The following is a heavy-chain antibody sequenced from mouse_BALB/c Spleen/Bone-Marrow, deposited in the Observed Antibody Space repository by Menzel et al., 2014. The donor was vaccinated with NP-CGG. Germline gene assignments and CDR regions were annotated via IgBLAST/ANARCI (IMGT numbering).Heavy chain of an antibody. V-gene: IGHV7-3*02. Sequence: EVQGVESGGGLVQPGGSLRLSYATSGFTFTDYYMSWVRQPPGKALEWLGFIRSKANGYTTEYSASVKGRFTISRDNSQSILYLQMNTLRAEDSATYYCARDRGGLLHDYWGQGTTLTVSS. D-gene: IGHD1-1*01. J-gene: IGHJ2*01. CDR1: GFTFTDYY. CDR3: ARDRGGLLHDY. CDR2: IRSKANGYTT.